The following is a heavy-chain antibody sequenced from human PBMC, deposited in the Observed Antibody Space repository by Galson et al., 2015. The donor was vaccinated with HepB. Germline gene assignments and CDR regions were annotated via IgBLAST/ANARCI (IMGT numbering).Heavy chain of an antibody. J-gene: IGHJ6*02. D-gene: IGHD4-17*01. CDR3: FYGDYANYYGMDV. Sequence: SLRLSCAASGFTFSSYSMNWVRQAPGKGLEWVSYISSSSTVYYADSVKGRFTISRDNAKNSLYLQMNSLRAEDTAVYYCFYGDYANYYGMDVWGQGTTVTVSS. CDR2: ISSSSTV. V-gene: IGHV3-48*01. CDR1: GFTFSSYS.